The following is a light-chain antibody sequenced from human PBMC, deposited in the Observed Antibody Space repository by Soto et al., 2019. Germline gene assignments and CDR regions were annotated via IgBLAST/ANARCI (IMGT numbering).Light chain of an antibody. CDR1: SDDIGANNY. V-gene: IGLV2-14*01. Sequence: QSALTQPASVSGSPGQSITISCTGTSDDIGANNYVSWYQHHPGKAPKILIYEAANRPSGISHRFSGSKSGNTASLTISGLQAEDEADYFCTSYTSASTLGFGGGTKLTVL. J-gene: IGLJ2*01. CDR3: TSYTSASTLG. CDR2: EAA.